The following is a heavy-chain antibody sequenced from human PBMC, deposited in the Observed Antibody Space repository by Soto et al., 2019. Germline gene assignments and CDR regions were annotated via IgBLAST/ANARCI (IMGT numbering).Heavy chain of an antibody. CDR1: GFTFSSYS. D-gene: IGHD2-2*01. Sequence: EVQLVESGGGLVKPGGSLRLSCAASGFTFSSYSMNWVRQAPGKGLEWVSSISSSSSYIYYADSVKGRFTISRDNAKNSLYLQMNSLRAEDTAVYYCARLGYCSSTSCYGGAFDIWGQGTMVTVSS. CDR3: ARLGYCSSTSCYGGAFDI. J-gene: IGHJ3*02. V-gene: IGHV3-21*01. CDR2: ISSSSSYI.